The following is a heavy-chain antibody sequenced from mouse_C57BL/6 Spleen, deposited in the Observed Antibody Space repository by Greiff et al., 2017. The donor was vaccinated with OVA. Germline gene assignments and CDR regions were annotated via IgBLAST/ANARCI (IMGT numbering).Heavy chain of an antibody. CDR1: GYAFSSYW. CDR3: ASYYWSSYLDY. CDR2: IYPGDGDT. V-gene: IGHV1-82*01. D-gene: IGHD1-1*01. J-gene: IGHJ2*01. Sequence: VQLQQSGAELVKPGASVKISCKASGYAFSSYWMNWVKQRPGKGLEWIGQIYPGDGDTNYNGKFKGKATLTADKSSSTAYMQLSRLTSEDSAVYFCASYYWSSYLDYWGQGTTLTVSS.